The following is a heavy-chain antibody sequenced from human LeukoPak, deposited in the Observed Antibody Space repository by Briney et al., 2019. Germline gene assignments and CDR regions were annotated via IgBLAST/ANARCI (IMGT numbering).Heavy chain of an antibody. CDR1: GLTFTSYW. J-gene: IGHJ6*02. Sequence: GGSLRLFCAACGLTFTSYWMHWVRQAPGKGLVWVSRVNSDGSSTTYADSVKGRFTISRDNAKNTLYLQMNSLRAEDTAVYYCARGRYYGMDVWGQGTTVTVSS. CDR2: VNSDGSST. CDR3: ARGRYYGMDV. V-gene: IGHV3-74*01.